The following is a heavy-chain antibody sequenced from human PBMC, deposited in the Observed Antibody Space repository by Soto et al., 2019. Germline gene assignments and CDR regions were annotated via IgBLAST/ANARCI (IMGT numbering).Heavy chain of an antibody. J-gene: IGHJ6*02. CDR1: GFTFDDYT. V-gene: IGHV3-43*01. Sequence: AGGSLRLSCAASGFTFDDYTMHWVRQAPGKGLEWVSLISWDGGSTYYADSVKGRFTISRDNSKNSLYLQMNSLGTEDTALYYCAKDSQSRVYGMDVWGQGTTVTVSS. CDR3: AKDSQSRVYGMDV. CDR2: ISWDGGST.